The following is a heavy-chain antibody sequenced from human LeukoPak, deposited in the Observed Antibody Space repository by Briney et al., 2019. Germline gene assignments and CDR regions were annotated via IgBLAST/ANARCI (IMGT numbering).Heavy chain of an antibody. Sequence: SETLSLTCTVSGGSTSSYYWSWIRQPPGKGLEWSGYIYYSGSTNYNPSLKSRVTISVDTSKNQFSLKLSSVTAADTAVYYCARVDGSSSWPTDYWGHGTLVTVSS. D-gene: IGHD6-13*01. V-gene: IGHV4-59*01. CDR2: IYYSGST. CDR1: GGSTSSYY. J-gene: IGHJ4*01. CDR3: ARVDGSSSWPTDY.